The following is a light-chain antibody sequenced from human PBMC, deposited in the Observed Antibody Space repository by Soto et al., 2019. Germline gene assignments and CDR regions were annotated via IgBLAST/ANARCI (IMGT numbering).Light chain of an antibody. Sequence: IVLTQSPVTLSLSPGDRATLSCRASQSVSSSLAWYQQKSGQVPRLLIYDASKGATGIPARFSGSGSGTDFTLTISSLEPEDFAIYYCQQRNNWSFGQGTRLEIK. J-gene: IGKJ5*01. CDR2: DAS. CDR1: QSVSSS. CDR3: QQRNNWS. V-gene: IGKV3-11*01.